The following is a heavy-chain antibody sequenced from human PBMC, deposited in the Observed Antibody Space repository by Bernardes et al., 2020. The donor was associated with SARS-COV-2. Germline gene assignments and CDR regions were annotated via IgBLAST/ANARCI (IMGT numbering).Heavy chain of an antibody. CDR1: GFTFSNYE. V-gene: IGHV3-48*03. D-gene: IGHD3-10*01. J-gene: IGHJ3*02. CDR3: ASFRPREGPRAFDI. CDR2: ISISSSTI. Sequence: GGSLSLSCAASGFTFSNYEMNWVRQAPGKGLEWVSYISISSSTIYYADSVKGRFTISRDNAKNSLYLQMNSLRAEDTAVYYCASFRPREGPRAFDIWGQGTMVTVSS.